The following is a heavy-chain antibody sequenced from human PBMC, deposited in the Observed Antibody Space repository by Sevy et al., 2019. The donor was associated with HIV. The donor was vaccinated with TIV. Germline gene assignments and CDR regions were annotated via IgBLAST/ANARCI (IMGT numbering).Heavy chain of an antibody. CDR3: ARKWHYYCSSTSCARIAAAGTTCYFDL. V-gene: IGHV3-48*03. J-gene: IGHJ2*01. Sequence: GGSLRLSCAASGFTFSSYEMNWVRQAPGKGLEWVSYISSSGSTIYYADSVKGRFTISRDNAKNSLYLQMNSLRAADKAVYYCARKWHYYCSSTSCARIAAAGTTCYFDLWGRGTLVTVSS. D-gene: IGHD2-2*01. CDR1: GFTFSSYE. CDR2: ISSSGSTI.